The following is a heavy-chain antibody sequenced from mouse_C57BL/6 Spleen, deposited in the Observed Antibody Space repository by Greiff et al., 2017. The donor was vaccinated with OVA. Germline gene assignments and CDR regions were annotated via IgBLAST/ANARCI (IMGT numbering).Heavy chain of an antibody. CDR3: AREGGGDAMDY. J-gene: IGHJ4*01. Sequence: VQLQQSGAELARPGASVKLSCKASGYTFTSYGISWVKQRTGQGLECIGEIYPRSGNTYYNEKFKGKATLTADKSSSTAYMELRSLTSEDSAVYFCAREGGGDAMDYWGQGTSVTVSS. CDR2: IYPRSGNT. CDR1: GYTFTSYG. V-gene: IGHV1-81*01. D-gene: IGHD1-1*02.